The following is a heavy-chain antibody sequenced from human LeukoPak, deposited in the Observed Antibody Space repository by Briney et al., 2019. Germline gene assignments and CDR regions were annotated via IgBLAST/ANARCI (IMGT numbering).Heavy chain of an antibody. Sequence: PSETLSLTCAVYGGTFTGYYWSWIPQPPGKGLEWIGEIHYTGATNYKPSLKSRVTISGDPSKNQVSLTVSSVTAADTAVYYCARGVLGPYYFDLWGRGTLVTVSS. CDR1: GGTFTGYY. CDR2: IHYTGAT. V-gene: IGHV4-34*01. D-gene: IGHD7-27*01. CDR3: ARGVLGPYYFDL. J-gene: IGHJ2*01.